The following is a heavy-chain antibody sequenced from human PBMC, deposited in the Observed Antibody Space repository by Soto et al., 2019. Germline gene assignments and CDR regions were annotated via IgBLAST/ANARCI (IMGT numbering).Heavy chain of an antibody. J-gene: IGHJ4*02. CDR3: ERGERYNWNYCFSGGYYFDY. V-gene: IGHV3-30-3*01. Sequence: QVQLVESGGGVVQPGRSLRLSCAASGFTFSSYAMHWVRQAPGKGLEWVAVISYDGSNKYYADSVKGRFTISRDNSKTTLYLHMNSLRAEDTAVYYCERGERYNWNYCFSGGYYFDYWGQGTLVTVSS. CDR2: ISYDGSNK. CDR1: GFTFSSYA. D-gene: IGHD1-7*01.